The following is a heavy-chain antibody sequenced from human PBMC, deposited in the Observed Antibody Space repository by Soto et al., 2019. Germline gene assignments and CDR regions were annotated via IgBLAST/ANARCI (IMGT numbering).Heavy chain of an antibody. CDR3: ARHVESEYWYFQH. J-gene: IGHJ1*01. D-gene: IGHD2-15*01. CDR2: IYYSGST. CDR1: GGSISSYY. V-gene: IGHV4-59*08. Sequence: SETLSLTCTVSGGSISSYYWSWIRQPPGKGLEWIGYIYYSGSTNYNPSLKSRVTISVDTSKNQFSLKLSSVTAADTAVYYCARHVESEYWYFQHWGQGTLVTVSS.